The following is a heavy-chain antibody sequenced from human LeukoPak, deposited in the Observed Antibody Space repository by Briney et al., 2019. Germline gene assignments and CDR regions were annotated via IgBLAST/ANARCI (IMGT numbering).Heavy chain of an antibody. D-gene: IGHD3-22*01. V-gene: IGHV4-59*01. J-gene: IGHJ4*02. Sequence: SETLSLTCTVSGGSISSYYWSWLRQPPGKGVEWIGYIYYSGSTNYNPSLKSRVTISVDTSKNQFSLKLSSVTAADTAVYYCARAVYDSSGYYHNWGQGTLVTVSS. CDR3: ARAVYDSSGYYHN. CDR2: IYYSGST. CDR1: GGSISSYY.